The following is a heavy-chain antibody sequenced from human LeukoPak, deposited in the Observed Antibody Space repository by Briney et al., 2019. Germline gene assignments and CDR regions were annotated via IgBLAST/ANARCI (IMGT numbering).Heavy chain of an antibody. Sequence: ASVKVSCKASGYTFTGYYMHWVRHAPGQGFEWMEWMNPNTANTGYAQKFQGRVTITRNTSISTSYMELNSLRSEDTAVYYCARGEYSGSYYYFAYWGQGTLVTVSS. CDR3: ARGEYSGSYYYFAY. D-gene: IGHD1-26*01. CDR2: MNPNTANT. CDR1: GYTFTGYY. V-gene: IGHV1-8*03. J-gene: IGHJ4*02.